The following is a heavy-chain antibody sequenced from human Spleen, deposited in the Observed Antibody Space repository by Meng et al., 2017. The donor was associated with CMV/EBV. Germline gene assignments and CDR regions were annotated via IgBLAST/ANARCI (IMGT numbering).Heavy chain of an antibody. D-gene: IGHD3-10*01. CDR1: GYTFIGYD. CDR2: INPKSGGT. J-gene: IGHJ5*02. V-gene: IGHV1-2*02. CDR3: ARGQGTGWFDP. Sequence: ASVKVSCKASGYTFIGYDLHWVRQAPGQGLEWMGWINPKSGGTNYAQRFQGRVTMTRDTSINTVYMELRRLRSDDTAVYYCARGQGTGWFDPWGQGTLVTVSS.